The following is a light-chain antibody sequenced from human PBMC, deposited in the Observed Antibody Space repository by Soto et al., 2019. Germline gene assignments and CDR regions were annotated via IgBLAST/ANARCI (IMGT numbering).Light chain of an antibody. CDR2: KAS. V-gene: IGKV1-5*03. Sequence: DIQMTHSPSTLSASVGERVTITCRASQSISTWLAWYQQKPGKAPKLLIYKASSLESGVPSRFSGSVSGTEFTLTISSLQPDDFATYYCQQYNSYGTFGQGTRVEIK. CDR3: QQYNSYGT. CDR1: QSISTW. J-gene: IGKJ1*01.